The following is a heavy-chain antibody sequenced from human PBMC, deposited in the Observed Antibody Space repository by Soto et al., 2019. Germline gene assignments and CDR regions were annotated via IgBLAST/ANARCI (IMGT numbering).Heavy chain of an antibody. D-gene: IGHD5-12*01. CDR3: ARGWLRRDYYYGMDV. J-gene: IGHJ6*02. CDR2: IIPIFGTA. V-gene: IGHV1-69*13. CDR1: GGTFSSYA. Sequence: SVKVSCKASGGTFSSYAISWVRQAPGQGLEWMGGIIPIFGTANYAQKFQGRVTITADESTSTAYMELSSLRSEDTAVYYCARGWLRRDYYYGMDVWGQGATVTVSS.